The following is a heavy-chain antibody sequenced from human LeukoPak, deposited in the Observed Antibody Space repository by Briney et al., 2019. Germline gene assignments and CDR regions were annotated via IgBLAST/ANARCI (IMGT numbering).Heavy chain of an antibody. Sequence: GRSLRLSCAASGFKFGDYAMFWVRQVPGKGLEWVSGISWNGEVTGYADSVKGRFTISRDNAKNSLYLQMNSLRAEDTAVYYCARGEKQQPDDPQYDYWGQGTLVTVSS. CDR2: ISWNGEVT. CDR3: ARGEKQQPDDPQYDY. CDR1: GFKFGDYA. J-gene: IGHJ4*02. D-gene: IGHD6-13*01. V-gene: IGHV3-9*01.